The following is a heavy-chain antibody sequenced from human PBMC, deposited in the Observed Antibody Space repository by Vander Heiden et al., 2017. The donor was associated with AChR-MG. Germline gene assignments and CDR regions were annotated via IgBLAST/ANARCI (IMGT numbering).Heavy chain of an antibody. J-gene: IGHJ4*02. Sequence: QVQLVESGGGVVQPGRSLRLSCAASGFTFSSYAMHWVRQAPGKGLEWVAVISYDGSNKYYADSVKGRFTISRDNSKNTLYLQMNSLRAEDTAVYYCVCGSSGTVDYWGQGTLVTVSS. D-gene: IGHD6-13*01. CDR2: ISYDGSNK. CDR3: VCGSSGTVDY. V-gene: IGHV3-30-3*01. CDR1: GFTFSSYA.